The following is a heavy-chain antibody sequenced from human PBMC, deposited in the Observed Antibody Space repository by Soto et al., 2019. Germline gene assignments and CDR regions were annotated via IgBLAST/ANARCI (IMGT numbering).Heavy chain of an antibody. Sequence: GGSLRLSCAASGFTFYDYAMHWVRQAPGKGLEWVSGISWNSGSIGYADSVKGRVTISRDNAKNSLYLQMNSMRAEATALYYCAKDIIRSADWNDFDYWGQGTLVTVSS. CDR2: ISWNSGSI. D-gene: IGHD1-1*01. CDR1: GFTFYDYA. CDR3: AKDIIRSADWNDFDY. V-gene: IGHV3-9*01. J-gene: IGHJ4*02.